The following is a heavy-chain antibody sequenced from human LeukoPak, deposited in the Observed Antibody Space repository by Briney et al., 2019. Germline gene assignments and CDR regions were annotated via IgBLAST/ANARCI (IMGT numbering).Heavy chain of an antibody. CDR3: AETTVGYSSGRYPGWPADC. J-gene: IGHJ4*02. CDR1: GFTFNTYA. V-gene: IGHV3-23*01. CDR2: ICGSGGCT. D-gene: IGHD6-19*01. Sequence: PGGSLRLSCEASGFTFNTYAIYWVRQAPGKGLEWVSGICGSGGCTYYADSVKDRFTISRDNSKNTVYLQMNSLTADDTAVYYCAETTVGYSSGRYPGWPADCWGQGTLVTVSS.